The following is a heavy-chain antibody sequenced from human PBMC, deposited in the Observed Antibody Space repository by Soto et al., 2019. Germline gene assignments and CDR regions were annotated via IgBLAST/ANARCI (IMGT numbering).Heavy chain of an antibody. V-gene: IGHV4-61*01. CDR3: ARANILTGYHIDY. Sequence: PSETLSLTCTVSGGSVSSGSHYWNWIRQPPGKGLEWIGYIYHSGSTNYNPSLKSRVTISVDTSKNQFSLKLSSVTAADTAVYYCARANILTGYHIDYWGQGTLVTVSS. CDR1: GGSVSSGSHY. D-gene: IGHD3-9*01. CDR2: IYHSGST. J-gene: IGHJ4*02.